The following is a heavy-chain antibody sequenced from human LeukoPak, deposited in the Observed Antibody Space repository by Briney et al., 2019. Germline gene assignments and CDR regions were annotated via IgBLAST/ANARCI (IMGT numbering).Heavy chain of an antibody. CDR2: IRYDGSNK. V-gene: IGHV3-30*02. CDR3: VKEAARPVPVDC. D-gene: IGHD6-6*01. J-gene: IGHJ4*02. CDR1: GFIFSSYG. Sequence: GGSLRLSCAASGFIFSSYGMHWVRQAPGKGLEWVAFIRYDGSNKYYADSVKGRFTISRDNSKNTLYLQMNSLRAEDTAVYYCVKEAARPVPVDCWGQGTLVTVSS.